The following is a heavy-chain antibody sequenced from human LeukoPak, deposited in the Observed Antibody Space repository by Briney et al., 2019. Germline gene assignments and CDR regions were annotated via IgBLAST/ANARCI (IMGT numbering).Heavy chain of an antibody. CDR1: GFTFSSFS. CDR3: ARDPYSSGWLTGGY. D-gene: IGHD6-19*01. V-gene: IGHV3-21*01. Sequence: PGGSLRLSCAASGFTFSSFSMNWVRQGPGKGLEWGSSISSSSGYISYADSVRGPFTISRDNAKNSLYLQMNSLRAEDTAVYYCARDPYSSGWLTGGYWGQGTLVTVSS. J-gene: IGHJ4*02. CDR2: ISSSSGYI.